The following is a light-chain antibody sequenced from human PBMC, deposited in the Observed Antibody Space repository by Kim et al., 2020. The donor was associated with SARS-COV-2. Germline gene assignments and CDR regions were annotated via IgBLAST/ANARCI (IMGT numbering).Light chain of an antibody. CDR1: QSVGSSY. CDR3: QQYGSSPRT. Sequence: TPAEKATLSCGARQSVGSSYLAWYQQKPGQAPRLLIYGASSRATGIPDRFSGSGSGTDFTLTISRLEPEDFAVYYCQQYGSSPRTFGQGTKVDIK. J-gene: IGKJ1*01. V-gene: IGKV3-20*01. CDR2: GAS.